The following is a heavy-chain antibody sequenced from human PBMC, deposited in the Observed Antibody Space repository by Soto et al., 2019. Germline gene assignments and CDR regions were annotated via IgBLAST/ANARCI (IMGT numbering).Heavy chain of an antibody. CDR1: GGPITSGGYS. J-gene: IGHJ5*02. V-gene: IGHV4-30-2*01. CDR2: IYHSGGT. D-gene: IGHD4-17*01. CDR3: ARTMTTSGWFDP. Sequence: PSETLSLTCGVSGGPITSGGYSWIWIRQPPGKGLEWIGYIYHSGGTYYNPSLKSRVTLSIDRTKKQFSLKLKSVTAADTAVYFCARTMTTSGWFDPWGQGTLVTVSS.